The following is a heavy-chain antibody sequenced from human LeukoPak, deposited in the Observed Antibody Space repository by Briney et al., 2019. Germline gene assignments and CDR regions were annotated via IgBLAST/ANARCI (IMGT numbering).Heavy chain of an antibody. J-gene: IGHJ5*02. CDR3: ARLPSEGYCSSTSCYVFSWFDP. Sequence: GESLKISCKASGYSFTSYWIGWVRQMPGKGLEWMGIIYPGDSDTRYSPSFQGQVTISADKSISTAYLQWSSLKASDTAMYYCARLPSEGYCSSTSCYVFSWFDPWGQGTLVTVSS. D-gene: IGHD2-2*01. CDR1: GYSFTSYW. CDR2: IYPGDSDT. V-gene: IGHV5-51*01.